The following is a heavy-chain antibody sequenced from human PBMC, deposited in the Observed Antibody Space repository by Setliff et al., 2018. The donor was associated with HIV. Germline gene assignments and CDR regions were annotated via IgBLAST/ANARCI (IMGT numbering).Heavy chain of an antibody. CDR2: IKQDGSEK. V-gene: IGHV3-7*03. CDR3: ARSAVANDY. D-gene: IGHD6-19*01. CDR1: GFTFDIYW. J-gene: IGHJ4*02. Sequence: PGGSLRLSCAASGFTFDIYWMSWVRQAPGKGLEWVANIKQDGSEKYYVDSVRGRFTISRDNAKNSLYLQMNSLRAEDTAVYYCARSAVANDYWGQGTLVTVSS.